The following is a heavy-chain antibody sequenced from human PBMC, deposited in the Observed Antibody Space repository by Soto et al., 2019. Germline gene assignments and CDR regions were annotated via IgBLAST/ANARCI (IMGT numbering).Heavy chain of an antibody. CDR2: ISYSGST. V-gene: IGHV4-31*03. CDR1: AGSISTINYY. Sequence: QVQLQESGPGLVRPSQTLSLTFTVSAGSISTINYYWSWIRQQPEKGLEWIGYISYSGSTFYHSSLKSRVTISLDTSKKQFSLTLTSVTAADTAVYYCARSAQWDGFDPWGQGTMVTVSS. J-gene: IGHJ3*01. CDR3: ARSAQWDGFDP. D-gene: IGHD2-8*01.